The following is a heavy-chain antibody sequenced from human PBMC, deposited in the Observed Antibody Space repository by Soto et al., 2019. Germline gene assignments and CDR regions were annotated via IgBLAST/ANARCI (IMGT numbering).Heavy chain of an antibody. Sequence: DVQLLESGGGLVQPEGSLRLSCAASGFTFSSYAMGWVRQGPGKGLEWVAVVSIGGSTHYADSVRGRFTISRDNSKNTLSLQMNSLTAEDTAVYFREKGRGAGGNFNYWAQGPLIKISS. CDR1: GFTFSSYA. CDR3: EKGRGAGGNFNY. CDR2: VSIGGST. J-gene: IGHJ4*02. D-gene: IGHD1-26*01. V-gene: IGHV3-23*01.